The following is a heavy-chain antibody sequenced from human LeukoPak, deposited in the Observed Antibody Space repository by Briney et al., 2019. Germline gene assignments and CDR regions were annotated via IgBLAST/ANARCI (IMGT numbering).Heavy chain of an antibody. CDR3: ARAIYDFWSGESIDY. CDR1: GGSISSYY. J-gene: IGHJ4*02. V-gene: IGHV4-59*08. D-gene: IGHD3-3*01. CDR2: IYYSGST. Sequence: SETLSLTCTVSGGSISSYYWSWIRQPPGKGLEWIGYIYYSGSTNYNPSLKSRVTISVDTSKNQFSLKLSSVTAADTAVYYCARAIYDFWSGESIDYWGQGTLVTVSS.